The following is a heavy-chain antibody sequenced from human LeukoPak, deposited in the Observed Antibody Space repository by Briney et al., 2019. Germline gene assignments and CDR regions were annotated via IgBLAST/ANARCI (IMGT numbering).Heavy chain of an antibody. D-gene: IGHD6-19*01. CDR1: GGSISSSYS. CDR3: ASTKLGYSSGWH. V-gene: IGHV4-39*01. J-gene: IGHJ4*02. CDR2: IYYSGST. Sequence: PSETLSLTCTVSGGSISSSYSWGWIRQPPGKGLEWIGNIYYSGSTYYNSSLKSRVTISVDTSKNQFSLKLSSVTASDTAIYYCASTKLGYSSGWHWGQGTLVTVSS.